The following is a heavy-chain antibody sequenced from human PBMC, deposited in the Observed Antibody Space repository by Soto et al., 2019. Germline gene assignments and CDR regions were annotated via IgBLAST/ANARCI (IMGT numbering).Heavy chain of an antibody. Sequence: ASVKVSCKASGYTFTSYPMHWVRQAPGQGHEWMGWINASNGDTKYSQKFQGRVTITRDTSAITAYMELISLRSEDTAVYYSVRDWTPYYRNGPGDYWGQGTLVTVSS. CDR3: VRDWTPYYRNGPGDY. V-gene: IGHV1-3*01. J-gene: IGHJ4*02. CDR2: INASNGDT. D-gene: IGHD3-10*01. CDR1: GYTFTSYP.